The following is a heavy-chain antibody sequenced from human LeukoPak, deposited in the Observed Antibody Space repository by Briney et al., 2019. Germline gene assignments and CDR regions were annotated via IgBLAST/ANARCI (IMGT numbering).Heavy chain of an antibody. Sequence: AGGSLRLSCAASGFTFSSYSMNWVRQAPGKGLEWVSSISSGSSFIYSADSMKGRFTISRDNAKNSLYLQMNSLRAEDTAVYYCARDSGARSLDYWGQGTLVTVSS. CDR2: ISSGSSFI. CDR3: ARDSGARSLDY. CDR1: GFTFSSYS. J-gene: IGHJ4*02. V-gene: IGHV3-21*01.